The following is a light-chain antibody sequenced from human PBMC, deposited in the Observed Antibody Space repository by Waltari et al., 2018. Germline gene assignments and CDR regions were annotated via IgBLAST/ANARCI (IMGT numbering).Light chain of an antibody. CDR2: NVS. Sequence: QSALTQPRSVYGSPGQSVTISCTGTSSNVGGYNYVFWYQHRPGKAPKLMIYNVSNRPSGVPDRFSGSKSANTASLTISGLQAEDEADYYCCSYAGGNTYVFGTGTKVTVL. CDR1: SSNVGGYNY. CDR3: CSYAGGNTYV. V-gene: IGLV2-11*01. J-gene: IGLJ1*01.